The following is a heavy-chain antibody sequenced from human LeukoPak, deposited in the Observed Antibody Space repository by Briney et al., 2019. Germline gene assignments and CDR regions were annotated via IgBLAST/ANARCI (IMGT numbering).Heavy chain of an antibody. D-gene: IGHD5-18*01. CDR1: GYTITNNY. CDR3: ARDRGYSYAFDI. V-gene: IGHV1-46*01. Sequence: ASVKVSCKASGYTITNNYMHWVRQAPGQGLEWMGIINPSGGSTSYAQKFQGRVTMTRDMSTSTVYMELSSLRSEDTAVYYCARDRGYSYAFDIWGQGTMVTVSS. CDR2: INPSGGST. J-gene: IGHJ3*02.